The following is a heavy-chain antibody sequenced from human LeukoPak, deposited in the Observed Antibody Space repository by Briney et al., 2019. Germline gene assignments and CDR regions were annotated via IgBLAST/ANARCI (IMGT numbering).Heavy chain of an antibody. V-gene: IGHV3-30-3*01. Sequence: GGSLRLSCAASGFTFSSYAMHWVRQAPGKGLEWVAVISYDGSNKYYADSVKGRFTISRDNSKNTLYLQMNSLRAEDTAVYYCARGQLEPRSGAFDIWGQGTMVTVSS. J-gene: IGHJ3*02. CDR2: ISYDGSNK. D-gene: IGHD1-1*01. CDR1: GFTFSSYA. CDR3: ARGQLEPRSGAFDI.